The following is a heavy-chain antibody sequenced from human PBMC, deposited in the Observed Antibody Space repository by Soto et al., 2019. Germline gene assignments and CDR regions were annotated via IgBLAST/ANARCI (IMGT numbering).Heavy chain of an antibody. Sequence: PSETLSLTCPVSGVSISSGGYYWSWLRQHPGKGLEWIGYIYYSGSTYYNPSLKSRVTISVDTSKNQFSLKLSSVTAADTAVYYCARDEAPTGGPSYSSSSGGWFDPWGQGTLVNVSS. J-gene: IGHJ5*02. CDR3: ARDEAPTGGPSYSSSSGGWFDP. CDR2: IYYSGST. V-gene: IGHV4-31*03. CDR1: GVSISSGGYY. D-gene: IGHD6-6*01.